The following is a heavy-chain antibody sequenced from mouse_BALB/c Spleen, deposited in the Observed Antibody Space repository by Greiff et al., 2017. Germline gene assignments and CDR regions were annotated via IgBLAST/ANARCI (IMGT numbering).Heavy chain of an antibody. CDR3: ARFPTGTGAMDY. J-gene: IGHJ4*01. CDR2: IYPGDGDT. V-gene: IGHV1-87*01. Sequence: QVQLKESGAELARPGASVKLSCKASGYTFTSYWMQWVKQRPGQGLEWIGAIYPGDGDTRYTQKFKGKATLTADKSSSTAYMQLSSLASEDSAVYYCARFPTGTGAMDYWGQGTSVTVSS. D-gene: IGHD4-1*02. CDR1: GYTFTSYW.